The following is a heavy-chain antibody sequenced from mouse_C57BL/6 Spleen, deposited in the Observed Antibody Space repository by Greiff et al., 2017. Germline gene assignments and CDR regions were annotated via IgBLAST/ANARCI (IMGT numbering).Heavy chain of an antibody. CDR1: GFTFSGYG. CDR2: FSSGGSYP. V-gene: IGHV5-6*01. Sequence: EVKLVESGGALVKPGGSLKLSCAASGFTFSGYGMSLVRPTPDKRLVWVATFSSGGSYPYYPDRVKGRFTISRDNAKNTLYLQMSSLKSEDTAMYYWARQGGAYSKYVGLAYWGQGTLVTVSA. CDR3: ARQGGAYSKYVGLAY. J-gene: IGHJ3*01. D-gene: IGHD2-5*01.